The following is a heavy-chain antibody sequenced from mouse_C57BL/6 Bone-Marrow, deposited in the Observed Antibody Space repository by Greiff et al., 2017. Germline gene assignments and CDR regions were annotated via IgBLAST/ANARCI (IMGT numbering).Heavy chain of an antibody. V-gene: IGHV1-50*01. CDR1: GYTFTSYW. CDR2: IDPSDSYT. CDR3: ARSGDDPLSPFDY. D-gene: IGHD2-13*01. Sequence: QVQLKQPGAELVKPGASVKLSCKASGYTFTSYWMQWVKQRPGQGLEWIGEIDPSDSYTNYNQKFKGKATLTVDTSSSTAYMQLSSLTSEDSAVYYCARSGDDPLSPFDYWGQGTTLTVSS. J-gene: IGHJ2*01.